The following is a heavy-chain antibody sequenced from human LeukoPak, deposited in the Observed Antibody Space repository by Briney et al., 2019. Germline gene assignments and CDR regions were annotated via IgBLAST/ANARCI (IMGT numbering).Heavy chain of an antibody. Sequence: ASVKVSCKASGYTFTSYGISWVRQAPGQGLEWMGWISAYNGNTNYAQKLQGRVTMTTDTSTSTAYMELRSLRSDDTAVYYCARGFIYDFWSGYYPYYYYYYMDVWGKGTTVTVSS. CDR1: GYTFTSYG. D-gene: IGHD3-3*01. CDR2: ISAYNGNT. J-gene: IGHJ6*03. CDR3: ARGFIYDFWSGYYPYYYYYYMDV. V-gene: IGHV1-18*01.